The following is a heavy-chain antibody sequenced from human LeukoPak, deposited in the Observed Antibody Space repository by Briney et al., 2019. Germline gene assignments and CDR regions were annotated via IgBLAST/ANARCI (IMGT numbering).Heavy chain of an antibody. J-gene: IGHJ4*02. CDR1: GFTFSNYG. Sequence: GGSLRLSCAASGFTFSNYGMHWVRQAPGKGLEWVAMIWSDGSDKYFADSVEGRFTISRDNSKNTLYLQMDSLRVEDTAVYYCARDKGTRSMDNWGQGTLVTVSS. V-gene: IGHV3-33*01. CDR2: IWSDGSDK. CDR3: ARDKGTRSMDN. D-gene: IGHD1-14*01.